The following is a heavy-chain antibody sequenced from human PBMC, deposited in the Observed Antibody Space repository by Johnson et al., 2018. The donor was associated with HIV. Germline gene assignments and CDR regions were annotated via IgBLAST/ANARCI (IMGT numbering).Heavy chain of an antibody. D-gene: IGHD2-15*01. CDR3: ARAGIVFDI. CDR2: INWNGDST. V-gene: IGHV3-NL1*01. Sequence: QVQLVESGGGVVQPGRSLRLSCAASAFTFSRYGMHWVRQAPGKGLEWVSGINWNGDSTDYADSVKGRFTVSRDNAKDTLYLQLNSLTAEDTAVYYCARAGIVFDIWGQGTMVTVSS. J-gene: IGHJ3*02. CDR1: AFTFSRYG.